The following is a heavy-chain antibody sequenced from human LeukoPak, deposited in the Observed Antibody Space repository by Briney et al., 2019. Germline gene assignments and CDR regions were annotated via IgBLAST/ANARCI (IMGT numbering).Heavy chain of an antibody. J-gene: IGHJ4*02. D-gene: IGHD4-17*01. Sequence: GGSLRLSCAASGFTVSGNYMSWVRQAPGKGLEWVSVIYSGGDTYSADSVKGRFTISRDNSKNTVYLQMNSLRAEDTAVYYCGRERGGDYGDYLRYWGQGTLVTVSS. CDR1: GFTVSGNY. CDR3: GRERGGDYGDYLRY. CDR2: IYSGGDT. V-gene: IGHV3-53*01.